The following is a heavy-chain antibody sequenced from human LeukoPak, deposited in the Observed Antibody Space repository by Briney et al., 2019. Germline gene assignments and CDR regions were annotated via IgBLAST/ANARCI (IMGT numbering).Heavy chain of an antibody. J-gene: IGHJ4*02. CDR3: ARAPYYYDSSGEGV. D-gene: IGHD3-22*01. V-gene: IGHV4-59*01. Sequence: SETLSLTCTVSGGSISSYYWSWIRQPPGKGLEWIGYNYYSGSTNYNPSLKSRVTISVDTSKHQFSLKLSSVTAADTAVHYCARAPYYYDSSGEGVWGQGTLVTVSP. CDR1: GGSISSYY. CDR2: NYYSGST.